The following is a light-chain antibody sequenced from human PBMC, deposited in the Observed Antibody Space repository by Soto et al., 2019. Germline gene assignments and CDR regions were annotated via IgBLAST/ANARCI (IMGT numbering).Light chain of an antibody. CDR3: QQYGSLWT. Sequence: EIVLTQSPGTLSLSPGERATLSCRASQSVSSSHLAWYQQKPGRAPTLLIYGASSRATGIPDRFSGSGSGTDFTLTISRLEPGDFAVYYCQQYGSLWTFGQGTKGEI. V-gene: IGKV3-20*01. J-gene: IGKJ1*01. CDR1: QSVSSSH. CDR2: GAS.